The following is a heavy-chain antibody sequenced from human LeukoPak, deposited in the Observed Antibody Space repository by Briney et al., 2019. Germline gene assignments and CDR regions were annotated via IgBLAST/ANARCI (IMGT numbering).Heavy chain of an antibody. CDR3: ARDPNLYSGTYDTY. CDR1: GFIFSSYA. CDR2: VSGGGGST. Sequence: GGSLRLSCAASGFIFSSYAMSWVRQAPGKGLEWVSSVSGGGGSTYYADSVKGRFTISRDNSKSTLFLQMNSLRAEDTAVYYCARDPNLYSGTYDTYWGQGTLVTVSS. V-gene: IGHV3-23*01. J-gene: IGHJ4*02. D-gene: IGHD1-26*01.